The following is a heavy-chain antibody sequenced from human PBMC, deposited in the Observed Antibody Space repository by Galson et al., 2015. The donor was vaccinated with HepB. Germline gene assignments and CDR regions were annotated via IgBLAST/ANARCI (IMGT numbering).Heavy chain of an antibody. CDR3: TTNDLYCSGGSCYLATYSSGWYDAFDI. Sequence: SLRLSCAASGFTFSNAWMSWVRQAPGKGLEWVGRIKSKTDGGTTDYAAPVKGRFTISRDDSKNTLYLQMNSLKTEDTAVYYCTTNDLYCSGGSCYLATYSSGWYDAFDIWGQGTMVTVSS. D-gene: IGHD2-15*01. V-gene: IGHV3-15*01. J-gene: IGHJ3*02. CDR2: IKSKTDGGTT. CDR1: GFTFSNAW.